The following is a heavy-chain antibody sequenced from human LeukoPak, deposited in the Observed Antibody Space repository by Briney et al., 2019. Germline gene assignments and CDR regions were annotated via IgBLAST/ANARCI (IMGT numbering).Heavy chain of an antibody. D-gene: IGHD2-8*01. V-gene: IGHV1-2*06. Sequence: EASVTVSFKTSGYTFTDSYIHWVRHAPGQGLEWMGRINPNSGDPNYPQKFQGRVTMTRDTSISTAYMEMSSLTSDDTAVYYCARSARHCNNGVCFTDYYIDLWGKGTTVIVSS. CDR2: INPNSGDP. J-gene: IGHJ6*03. CDR1: GYTFTDSY. CDR3: ARSARHCNNGVCFTDYYIDL.